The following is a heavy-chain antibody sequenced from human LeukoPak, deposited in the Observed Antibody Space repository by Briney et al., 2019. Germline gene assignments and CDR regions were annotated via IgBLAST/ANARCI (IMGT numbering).Heavy chain of an antibody. CDR1: GFTVSSTH. CDR2: IKQDGSAK. D-gene: IGHD4-17*01. Sequence: GGSLILSCEASGFTVSSTHMVWVRQAPGKGLAWVANIKQDGSAKYYMDSVKGRFAISRDNSRDSVHLQMNRLRDEDTGVYYCAKDRGYGEHEPFESWGQGSLVAVSS. CDR3: AKDRGYGEHEPFES. V-gene: IGHV3-7*01. J-gene: IGHJ4*02.